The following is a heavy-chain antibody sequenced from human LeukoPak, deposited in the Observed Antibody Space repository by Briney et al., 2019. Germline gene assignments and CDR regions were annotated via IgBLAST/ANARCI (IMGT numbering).Heavy chain of an antibody. Sequence: GGSLRLSCAASGFTFSSYAMHWVRQAPGKGLEWVAVISYDGSNKYYAVSVKGRFTISRDNSKNPPYLQMNSLRAEDTAVYYCARSRVVATDYWGQGTLVTVSS. V-gene: IGHV3-30-3*01. CDR1: GFTFSSYA. D-gene: IGHD3-22*01. CDR2: ISYDGSNK. J-gene: IGHJ4*02. CDR3: ARSRVVATDY.